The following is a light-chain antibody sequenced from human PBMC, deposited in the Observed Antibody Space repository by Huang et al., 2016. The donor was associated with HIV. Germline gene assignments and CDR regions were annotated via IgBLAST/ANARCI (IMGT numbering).Light chain of an antibody. CDR3: QQYGGSPRT. J-gene: IGKJ2*01. CDR2: GAS. V-gene: IGKV3-20*01. Sequence: EIVLTQSPGTLSLSPGERATLSCRASQSVTNNYLAWYQQKPGQAPRLVIYGASSGATGIPDRFSGSGSGTDFTLTSSRLEPDDFVVYYCQQYGGSPRTFGQGTKLEIK. CDR1: QSVTNNY.